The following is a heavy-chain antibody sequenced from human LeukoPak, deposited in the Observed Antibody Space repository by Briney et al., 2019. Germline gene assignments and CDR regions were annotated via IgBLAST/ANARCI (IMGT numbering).Heavy chain of an antibody. D-gene: IGHD6-13*01. CDR2: ISSSGSTI. CDR1: GFTFSDYY. V-gene: IGHV3-11*01. CDR3: ASPWIAAAGSAGDY. Sequence: GGSLRLSCAASGFTFSDYYMSWIRQAPGKGLEWISCISSSGSTISYADSVKGRFTISRDNAKNSLYLQMNSLRAEDTAVYYCASPWIAAAGSAGDYWGQGTLVTVSS. J-gene: IGHJ4*02.